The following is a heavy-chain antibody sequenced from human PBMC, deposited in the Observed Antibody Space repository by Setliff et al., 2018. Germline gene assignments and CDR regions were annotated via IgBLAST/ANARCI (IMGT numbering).Heavy chain of an antibody. CDR1: GGSISSGSYY. CDR2: IYTSGST. Sequence: SETLSLTCTVSGGSISSGSYYWSWIRQPAGKGLEWIGRIYTSGSTNYNPSLKSRVTISVDTSKNQFSLKLSSVTAADTAVYYCAREQWLDPPGYYYMDV. J-gene: IGHJ6*03. D-gene: IGHD6-19*01. CDR3: AREQWLDPPGYYYMDV. V-gene: IGHV4-61*02.